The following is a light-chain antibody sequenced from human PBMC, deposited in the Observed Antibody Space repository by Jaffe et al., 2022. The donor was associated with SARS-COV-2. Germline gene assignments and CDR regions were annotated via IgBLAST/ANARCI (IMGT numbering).Light chain of an antibody. CDR2: GAT. Sequence: ETVMTQSPATLSVSPGDRATVSCRASQSVGRKLAWYQQKPGQAPSLLIYGATTRATGVPARFSASGSGTEFSLTISSLQSEDFAVYFCQQYESWSPWTFGQGTKVEIK. V-gene: IGKV3-15*01. J-gene: IGKJ1*01. CDR1: QSVGRK. CDR3: QQYESWSPWT.